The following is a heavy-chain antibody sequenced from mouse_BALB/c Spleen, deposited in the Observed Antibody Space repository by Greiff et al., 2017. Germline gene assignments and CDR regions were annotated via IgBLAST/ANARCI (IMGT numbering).Heavy chain of an antibody. CDR2: ISSGGST. CDR1: GFTFSSYA. CDR3: ARGPPIYYDYGGAMDY. Sequence: EVQGVESGGGLVKPGGSLKLSCAASGFTFSSYAMSWVRQTPEKRLEWVASISSGGSTYYPDSVKGRFTISRDNARNILYLQMSSLRSEDTAMYYCARGPPIYYDYGGAMDYWGQGTSVTVSS. D-gene: IGHD2-4*01. V-gene: IGHV5-6-5*01. J-gene: IGHJ4*01.